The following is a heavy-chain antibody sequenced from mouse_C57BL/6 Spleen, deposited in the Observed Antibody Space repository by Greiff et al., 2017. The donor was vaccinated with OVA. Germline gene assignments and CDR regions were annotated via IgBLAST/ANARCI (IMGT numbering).Heavy chain of an antibody. CDR3: ARDLDYDRFAY. CDR2: FSSGSSNI. D-gene: IGHD2-4*01. Sequence: EVQLQQSGGGLVKPGGSLKLSCAASGFTFSDYGMHWVRQAPEKGLEWVAYFSSGSSNIYYADTVKGRFTISRDNAKNTLFLQMTSMRSEDTAMYYCARDLDYDRFAYWGQGTLVTVSA. CDR1: GFTFSDYG. V-gene: IGHV5-17*01. J-gene: IGHJ3*01.